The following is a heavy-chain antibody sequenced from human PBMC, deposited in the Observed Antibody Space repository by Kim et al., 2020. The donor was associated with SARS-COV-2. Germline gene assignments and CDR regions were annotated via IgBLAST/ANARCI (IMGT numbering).Heavy chain of an antibody. V-gene: IGHV1-3*01. Sequence: ASVKVSCKASGYTFTSYAMHWVRQAPGQRLEWMGWINAGNGNTKYSQKFQGRVTITRDTSASTAYMELSSLRSEDTAVYYCASYNYGSGSHEVGYYYGMDVWGQGTTVTVSS. D-gene: IGHD3-10*01. CDR3: ASYNYGSGSHEVGYYYGMDV. CDR1: GYTFTSYA. CDR2: INAGNGNT. J-gene: IGHJ6*02.